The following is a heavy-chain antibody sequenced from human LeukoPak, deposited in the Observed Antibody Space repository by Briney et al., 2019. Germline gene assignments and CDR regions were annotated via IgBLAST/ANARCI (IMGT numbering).Heavy chain of an antibody. CDR2: INPSGGST. Sequence: ASVKVSCKASGYTFTDYYIHWVRQAPGQGLEWMGVINPSGGSTSYAQMFQGRVTMTRDRSANTLYMELSSLRSEDTAVYYCARVESWEHSGSSQDAFDIWGQGTMVTVSS. CDR1: GYTFTDYY. CDR3: ARVESWEHSGSSQDAFDI. J-gene: IGHJ3*02. D-gene: IGHD1-26*01. V-gene: IGHV1-46*01.